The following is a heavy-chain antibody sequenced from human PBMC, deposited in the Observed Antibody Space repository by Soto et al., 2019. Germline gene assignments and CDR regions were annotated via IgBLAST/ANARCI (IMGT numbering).Heavy chain of an antibody. CDR2: ISGSGGST. CDR3: AKDRGATAIPQIGGMDV. D-gene: IGHD2-2*02. Sequence: GVSLRLSCAASGFTFSRHAMSWVRQAPGKGLEWVSAISGSGGSTYYADSVKGRFTISRDNSKNTLYLQMNSLRAEDTAVYYCAKDRGATAIPQIGGMDVWGQGTTVTVSS. J-gene: IGHJ6*02. V-gene: IGHV3-23*01. CDR1: GFTFSRHA.